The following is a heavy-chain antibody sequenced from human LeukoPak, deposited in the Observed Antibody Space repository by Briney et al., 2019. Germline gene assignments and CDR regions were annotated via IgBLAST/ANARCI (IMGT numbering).Heavy chain of an antibody. D-gene: IGHD6-13*01. V-gene: IGHV3-30*02. CDR3: ARSIAAAALVDY. CDR1: GFTFSSYG. CDR2: IRCDGSNK. Sequence: GGSLRLSCAASGFTFSSYGMHWVRQAPGKGLEWVAFIRCDGSNKYYADSVKGRFTISRDNSKNTLYLQMNSLRAEDTAVYYCARSIAAAALVDYWGQGTLVTVSS. J-gene: IGHJ4*02.